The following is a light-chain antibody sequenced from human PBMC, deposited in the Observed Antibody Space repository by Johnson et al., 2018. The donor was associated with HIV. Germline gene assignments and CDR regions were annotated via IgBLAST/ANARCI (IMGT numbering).Light chain of an antibody. CDR1: SSNIGNNY. CDR2: DNN. CDR3: GTWDISLRSYV. Sequence: HSVLTQPPSVSAAPGQKVTISCSGSSSNIGNNYVSWYQQLPGTAPKLLIYDNNKRPSGIPDRFSGSKSGTSATLGITGLQTGDEADYYCGTWDISLRSYVFGTATKVTGL. J-gene: IGLJ1*01. V-gene: IGLV1-51*01.